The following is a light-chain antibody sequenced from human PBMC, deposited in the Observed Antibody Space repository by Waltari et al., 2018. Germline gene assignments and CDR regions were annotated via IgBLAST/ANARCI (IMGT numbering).Light chain of an antibody. CDR1: QHIRNS. Sequence: EIVMTQSPATLSVSPGERATLSCRASQHIRNSLAWYQQKPGQAPRLLISLASTRATGIPTRFSGSGSGTQFSLTISSLQHEDFAIYYCQHHSTWPPTFGPGTRV. J-gene: IGKJ1*01. CDR3: QHHSTWPPT. V-gene: IGKV3D-15*01. CDR2: LAS.